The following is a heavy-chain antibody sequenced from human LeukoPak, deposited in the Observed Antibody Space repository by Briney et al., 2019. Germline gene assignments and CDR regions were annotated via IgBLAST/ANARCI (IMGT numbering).Heavy chain of an antibody. CDR1: GFTLRDHT. CDR2: IRTKDYGGTP. D-gene: IGHD2-2*01. J-gene: IGHJ4*02. CDR3: TRGKLGYCYGTSCYLDY. V-gene: IGHV3-49*04. Sequence: GRSLRLPCTVAGFTLRDHTLTWVRQAPGKGLEWVGFIRTKDYGGTPEYAASVKGRFTISRDDSKNIAYLQMSSLKIEDTAVYFCTRGKLGYCYGTSCYLDYWGPGTLVTVSS.